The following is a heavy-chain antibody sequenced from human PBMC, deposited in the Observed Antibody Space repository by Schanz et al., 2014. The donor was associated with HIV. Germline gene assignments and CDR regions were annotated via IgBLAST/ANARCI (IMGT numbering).Heavy chain of an antibody. V-gene: IGHV3-30-3*01. Sequence: QVQLGQSGGGVVQPGRSLRLSCAASGFTFSDYSMHWVRQAPGKALEWVAVISHDGTKKHYADSVKGRFTISRDNSKNSLSLLIKSLRAEDAAVYGCARQGLRFSFWLDYWGQGTPVTVS. CDR3: ARQGLRFSFWLDY. CDR1: GFTFSDYS. J-gene: IGHJ4*02. D-gene: IGHD4-17*01. CDR2: ISHDGTKK.